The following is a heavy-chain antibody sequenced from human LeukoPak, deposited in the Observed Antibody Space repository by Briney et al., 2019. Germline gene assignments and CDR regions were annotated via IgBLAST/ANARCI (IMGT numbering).Heavy chain of an antibody. Sequence: ASVKVSCKAGGYSFPNNTVIWVRQAPGKGLEWMGGFDPEDGETIYAQKFQGRVTMTEDTSTDTAYMELSSLRSEDTAVYYCATDVKQQLDYWGQGTLVTVSS. V-gene: IGHV1-24*01. D-gene: IGHD6-13*01. CDR2: FDPEDGET. CDR3: ATDVKQQLDY. CDR1: GYSFPNNT. J-gene: IGHJ4*02.